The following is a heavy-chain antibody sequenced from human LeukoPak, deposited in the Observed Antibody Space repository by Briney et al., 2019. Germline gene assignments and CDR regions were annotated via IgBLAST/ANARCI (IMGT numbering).Heavy chain of an antibody. CDR3: ARDQGYCSGGSCHDAFDI. CDR2: IYHSGST. J-gene: IGHJ3*02. CDR1: GGSISSSNW. D-gene: IGHD2-15*01. V-gene: IGHV4-4*02. Sequence: SGTLSLTCAVSGGSISSSNWWSWVRQPPGKGLEWIGEIYHSGSTNYNPSLKSRVTISVDKSKNQFSLKLSSVTAADTAVYYCARDQGYCSGGSCHDAFDIWGQGTMVTVSS.